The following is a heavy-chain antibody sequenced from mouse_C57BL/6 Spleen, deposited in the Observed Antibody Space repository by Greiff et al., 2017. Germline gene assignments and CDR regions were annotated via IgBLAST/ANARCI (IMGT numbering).Heavy chain of an antibody. V-gene: IGHV5-17*01. CDR1: GFTFSDYG. CDR3: ASRGGLYAMDY. CDR2: ISSGSSTL. J-gene: IGHJ4*01. D-gene: IGHD1-1*02. Sequence: EVQRVESGGGLVKPGGSLKLSCAASGFTFSDYGMHWVRQAPEKGLEWVAYISSGSSTLYYADTGKGRFTISRDNAKNTLFLQMTSLRSEDTDMYYCASRGGLYAMDYWGQGTSVTVSS.